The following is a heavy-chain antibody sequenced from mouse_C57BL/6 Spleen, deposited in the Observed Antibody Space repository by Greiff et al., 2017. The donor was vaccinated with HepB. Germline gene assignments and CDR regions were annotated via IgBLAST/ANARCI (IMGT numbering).Heavy chain of an antibody. D-gene: IGHD1-1*01. CDR1: GFSLTSYA. V-gene: IGHV2-9-1*01. CDR3: ASHITTVVAPSLDY. Sequence: QVQLKESGPGLVAPSQSLSITCTVSGFSLTSYAISWVRQPPGKGLEWLGVIWTGGGTNYNSALKSRLSISKDNSKSQVFLKMNSLQTDDTARYYCASHITTVVAPSLDYWGQGTSVTVSS. J-gene: IGHJ4*01. CDR2: IWTGGGT.